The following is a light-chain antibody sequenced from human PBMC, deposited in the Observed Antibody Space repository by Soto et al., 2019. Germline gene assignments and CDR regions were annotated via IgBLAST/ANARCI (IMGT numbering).Light chain of an antibody. V-gene: IGKV3-11*01. CDR1: QSVSSY. CDR2: DAS. J-gene: IGKJ4*01. CDR3: QQRST. Sequence: ELVLTQSPATLSLSPGERATLSCRASQSVSSYLAWYQQKPGQAPRLLIYDASNRATGIPARFSGSGSGTDFTLPISSREPEDFAVYYCQQRSTFGGGTKVEIK.